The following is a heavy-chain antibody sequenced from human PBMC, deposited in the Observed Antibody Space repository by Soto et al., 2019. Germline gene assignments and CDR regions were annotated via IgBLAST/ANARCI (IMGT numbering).Heavy chain of an antibody. Sequence: GGSRRLSWAASGFNFSNYAMHWVGQAPGKGLEWVAVISYDGSDKYNANSVKGRFTISRDNSKNTLYLQMNSLRAEDTAVYYCARDTGPNGYNYYYFGMDVWGQGTTVTVSS. V-gene: IGHV3-30-3*01. CDR1: GFNFSNYA. D-gene: IGHD5-18*01. J-gene: IGHJ6*02. CDR3: ARDTGPNGYNYYYFGMDV. CDR2: ISYDGSDK.